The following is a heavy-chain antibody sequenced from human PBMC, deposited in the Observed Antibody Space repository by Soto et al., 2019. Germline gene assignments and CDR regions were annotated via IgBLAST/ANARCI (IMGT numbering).Heavy chain of an antibody. D-gene: IGHD4-17*01. J-gene: IGHJ6*02. CDR1: GGTFRSYA. CDR2: IIPIFGTA. V-gene: IGHV1-69*13. CDR3: ARGTTVTTRYYYGMDV. Sequence: SVKVSCKASGGTFRSYAISWVRQAPGQGLEWMGGIIPIFGTANYAQKFQGRVTITADESTSTAYMELSSLRSEDTAVYYCARGTTVTTRYYYGMDVWGQGTTVAVS.